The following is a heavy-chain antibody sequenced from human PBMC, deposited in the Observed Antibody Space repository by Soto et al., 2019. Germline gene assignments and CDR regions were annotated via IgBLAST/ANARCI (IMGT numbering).Heavy chain of an antibody. J-gene: IGHJ6*02. CDR3: ATSIFYYGMDV. Sequence: PGESLKISCKGSGYTFTNYWIGWVRQMPGKGLEWMGIIYPGDSDTKYNPSFQGQVTISADKSITTTYLQWSSLKASDTAIYYCATSIFYYGMDVWGQGTTVTVSS. CDR2: IYPGDSDT. V-gene: IGHV5-51*01. CDR1: GYTFTNYW.